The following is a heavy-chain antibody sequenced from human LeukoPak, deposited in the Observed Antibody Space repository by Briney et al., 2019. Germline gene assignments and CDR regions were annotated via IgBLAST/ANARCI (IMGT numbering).Heavy chain of an antibody. CDR1: GFTFSKYW. V-gene: IGHV3-74*01. CDR3: ATKQWLAPPPDS. D-gene: IGHD6-19*01. CDR2: INTDGTVT. Sequence: QSGGSLRLSCAASGFTFSKYWMLWVRHAPGKGLESVSRINTDGTVTTYAHSVKGRFTVSRDNADNTMFLQMNSVRDEDTAVYYCATKQWLAPPPDSWGQGTPVTVSS. J-gene: IGHJ4*02.